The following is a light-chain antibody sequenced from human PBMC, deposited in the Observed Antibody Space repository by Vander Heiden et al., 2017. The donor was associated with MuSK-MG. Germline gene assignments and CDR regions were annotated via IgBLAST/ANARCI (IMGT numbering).Light chain of an antibody. Sequence: EIVMTQSPATLSVSPGERATLSCRASQSVSSNLAWYQQKPGQAPRLLIYGASTRATGIPASFSGSGSGTDFTLTISSLQSEDFAVYYCQQNNNSPCTFGHGTKVDIK. CDR3: QQNNNSPCT. J-gene: IGKJ3*01. CDR2: GAS. CDR1: QSVSSN. V-gene: IGKV3-15*01.